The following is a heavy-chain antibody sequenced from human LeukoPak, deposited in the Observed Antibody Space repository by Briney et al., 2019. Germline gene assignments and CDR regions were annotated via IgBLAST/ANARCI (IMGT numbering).Heavy chain of an antibody. D-gene: IGHD2-15*01. Sequence: SETLSLTCTVSGGSISSSSYYWGWIRQPPGKGLEWMGSIYYSGSTYYDPSLKSRVTISVDTSKNQFSLKLSSVTAADTAVYYCASPSKSHRDCSGGSCYSYYYYYGMDVWGQGTTVTVSS. CDR2: IYYSGST. CDR3: ASPSKSHRDCSGGSCYSYYYYYGMDV. J-gene: IGHJ6*02. V-gene: IGHV4-39*01. CDR1: GGSISSSSYY.